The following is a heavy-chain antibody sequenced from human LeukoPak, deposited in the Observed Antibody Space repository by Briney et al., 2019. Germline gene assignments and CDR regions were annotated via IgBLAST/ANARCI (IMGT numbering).Heavy chain of an antibody. J-gene: IGHJ5*02. V-gene: IGHV3-7*01. CDR3: ARVRDTVTTGVGWFDP. D-gene: IGHD4-17*01. CDR2: IKQDGSEK. CDR1: GFTFSSYW. Sequence: GGSLRLSCAASGFTFSSYWMSWVRQAPGKGLEWVANIKQDGSEKYYVDSVKGRFTVSRDNAKNSLYLQMNSLRAEDTAVYYCARVRDTVTTGVGWFDPWGQGTLVTVSS.